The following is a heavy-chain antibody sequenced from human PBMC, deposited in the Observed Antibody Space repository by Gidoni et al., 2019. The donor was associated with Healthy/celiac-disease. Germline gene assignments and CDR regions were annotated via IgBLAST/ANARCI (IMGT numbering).Heavy chain of an antibody. CDR2: INHSGST. V-gene: IGHV4-34*01. Sequence: QVQLQQWGAGLLKPSETLSLTCAVYGGSFSGYYWSWIRQPPGKGLEWIGEINHSGSTNYNPSLKSRVTISVDTSKNQFYLKLSSVTAADTAVYYCARENREGYDYIWGSYRTYYYYYMDVWGKGTTVTVSS. CDR1: GGSFSGYY. CDR3: ARENREGYDYIWGSYRTYYYYYMDV. D-gene: IGHD3-16*02. J-gene: IGHJ6*03.